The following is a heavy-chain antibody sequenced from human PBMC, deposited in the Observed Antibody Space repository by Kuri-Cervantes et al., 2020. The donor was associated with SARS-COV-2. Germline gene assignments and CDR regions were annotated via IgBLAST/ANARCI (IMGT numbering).Heavy chain of an antibody. J-gene: IGHJ6*02. CDR3: ARGAIVLRTEFMDV. CDR2: ISAYNGNT. V-gene: IGHV1-18*01. CDR1: GYTFTSYG. D-gene: IGHD2-8*01. Sequence: ASVKVSCKASGYTFTSYGISWVRQAPGQGLEWMGWISAYNGNTNYAQKFQGRVTMTRDTSTSTVYMELSSLRSEDTAVYYCARGAIVLRTEFMDVWGQGTTVTVSS.